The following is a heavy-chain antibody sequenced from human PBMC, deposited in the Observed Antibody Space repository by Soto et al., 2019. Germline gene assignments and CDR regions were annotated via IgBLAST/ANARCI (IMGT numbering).Heavy chain of an antibody. CDR2: INTNNGNT. CDR1: GGTFSIYT. Sequence: ASXKVSCKASGGTFSIYTISWVRQAPVQVHEWMGWINTNNGNTNYAQRFQGRITMTTDTSTSTAYMELRSLRSDDTAVYYCARKGISPNHFFDLWGQGTLVTVSS. CDR3: ARKGISPNHFFDL. V-gene: IGHV1-18*01. J-gene: IGHJ4*02. D-gene: IGHD2-8*01.